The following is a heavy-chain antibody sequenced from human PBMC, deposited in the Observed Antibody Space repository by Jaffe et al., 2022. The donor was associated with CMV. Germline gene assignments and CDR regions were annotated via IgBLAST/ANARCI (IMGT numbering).Heavy chain of an antibody. Sequence: EVQLVESGGGLVKPGGSLRLSCAASGFTFSSYSMNWVRQAPGKGLEWVSSISSSSSYIYYADSVKGRFTISRDNAKNSLYLQMNSLRAEDTAVYYCARDKSGELGAFDIWGQGTMVTVSS. V-gene: IGHV3-21*01. CDR2: ISSSSSYI. D-gene: IGHD1-26*01. CDR1: GFTFSSYS. J-gene: IGHJ3*02. CDR3: ARDKSGELGAFDI.